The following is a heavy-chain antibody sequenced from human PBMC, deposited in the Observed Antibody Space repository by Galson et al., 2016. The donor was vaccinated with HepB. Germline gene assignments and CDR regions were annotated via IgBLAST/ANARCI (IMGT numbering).Heavy chain of an antibody. Sequence: SLRLSCAASRFIFSNYGMHWVRQAPGKGLEWVAIISYDGSNKYYADSVKGRFTISRDNSKNTLSLQMNSLTVEDTALYYCAGDSLGWERLRFGLDVWGQGTMVTVSS. CDR2: ISYDGSNK. CDR1: RFIFSNYG. D-gene: IGHD1-26*01. J-gene: IGHJ6*02. CDR3: AGDSLGWERLRFGLDV. V-gene: IGHV3-30*03.